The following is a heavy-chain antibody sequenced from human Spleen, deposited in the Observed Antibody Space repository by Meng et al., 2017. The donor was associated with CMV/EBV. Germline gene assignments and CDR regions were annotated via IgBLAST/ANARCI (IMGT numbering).Heavy chain of an antibody. CDR1: GFTFSDYY. J-gene: IGHJ4*02. D-gene: IGHD6-6*01. V-gene: IGHV3-11*04. Sequence: GGSLRLSCAASGFTFSDYYMSWIRQAPGKGLEWVSHISPSGSTRYYADSVKGRFTISRDNADNSLYLQMNRLRAEDTAVYYCAKGRIAARPYDFDYWGQGTLVTVSS. CDR3: AKGRIAARPYDFDY. CDR2: ISPSGSTR.